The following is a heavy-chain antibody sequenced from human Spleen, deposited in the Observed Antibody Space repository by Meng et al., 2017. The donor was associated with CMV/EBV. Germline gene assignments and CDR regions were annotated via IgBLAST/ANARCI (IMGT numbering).Heavy chain of an antibody. CDR2: IYHSGST. Sequence: SETLSLTCTVSGYSISSGFYWGWIRQPPGKGLEWIGSIYHSGSTYYKRSLESRVTVSVDTSKNQFSLKVSSVTAADTAVYYCARDWIAVAKAFDVWGQGTMVTVSS. J-gene: IGHJ3*01. CDR1: GYSISSGFY. CDR3: ARDWIAVAKAFDV. V-gene: IGHV4-38-2*02. D-gene: IGHD6-19*01.